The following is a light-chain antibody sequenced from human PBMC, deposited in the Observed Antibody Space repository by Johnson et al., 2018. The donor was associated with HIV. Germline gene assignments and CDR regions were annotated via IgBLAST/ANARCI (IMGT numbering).Light chain of an antibody. CDR2: DNN. V-gene: IGLV1-51*01. CDR1: SSNIGNNY. CDR3: GTWDSSLSAAGV. Sequence: HSVLTQPPSVSAAPGQKVTISCSGSSSNIGNNYVSWYQQLPGTAPKLLIYDNNKRPSGIPDRFSGSKSGTSATLGITGLQTGDEADYYCGTWDSSLSAAGVFGTGTQVTVL. J-gene: IGLJ1*01.